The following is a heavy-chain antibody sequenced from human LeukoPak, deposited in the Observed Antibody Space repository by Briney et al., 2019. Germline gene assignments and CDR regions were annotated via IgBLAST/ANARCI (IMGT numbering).Heavy chain of an antibody. CDR2: IYYSGST. CDR3: ARHGDSSSWYLTPFDY. V-gene: IGHV4-39*01. J-gene: IGHJ4*02. CDR1: GGSISSSSYY. D-gene: IGHD6-13*01. Sequence: SETLSLTCTVSGGSISSSSYYWGWIRQPPGKGLEWIGSIYYSGSTYYKPSLKSRVTISVDTSKNQFSLKLSSVTAADTAVYYCARHGDSSSWYLTPFDYWGQGTLVTVSS.